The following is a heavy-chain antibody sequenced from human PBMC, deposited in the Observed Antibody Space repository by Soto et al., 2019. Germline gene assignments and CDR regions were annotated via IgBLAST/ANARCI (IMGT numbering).Heavy chain of an antibody. CDR2: IIPIFGTA. V-gene: IGHV1-69*13. CDR3: ARVSDYYDSSGYYYHPPDY. J-gene: IGHJ4*02. Sequence: ASVKVSCKASGGTFSSYAISWVRQAPGQGLEWMGGIIPIFGTANYAQKFQGRVTITADESTSTAYMELSSLRSEDTAVYYFARVSDYYDSSGYYYHPPDYWGQGTLVTVSS. CDR1: GGTFSSYA. D-gene: IGHD3-22*01.